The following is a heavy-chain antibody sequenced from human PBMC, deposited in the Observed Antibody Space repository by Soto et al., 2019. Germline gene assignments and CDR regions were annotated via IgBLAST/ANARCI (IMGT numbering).Heavy chain of an antibody. V-gene: IGHV4-59*01. J-gene: IGHJ4*02. CDR3: ASQGY. CDR2: IYYSGST. CDR1: GGSISSYY. Sequence: SETPSLTCTVSGGSISSYYWSWIRQPPGKGLEWIGYIYYSGSTNYNPSLKSRVTISVDTSKNQFSLKLSSVTAADTAVYYCASQGYWGQGTLVTSPQ.